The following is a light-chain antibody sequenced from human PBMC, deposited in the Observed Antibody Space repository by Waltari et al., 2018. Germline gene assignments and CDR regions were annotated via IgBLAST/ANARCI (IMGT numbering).Light chain of an antibody. CDR2: QDN. J-gene: IGLJ2*01. CDR1: KLGNKY. CDR3: QTWDSGTVV. Sequence: SYELTQPPSVSVSPGQTATITCSGDKLGNKYTYWYQQKPGQSPVLVIYQDNKRPPGIPELFSGSNSGNTATLTIIGTQALDEADYYCQTWDSGTVVFGGQTKLTV. V-gene: IGLV3-1*01.